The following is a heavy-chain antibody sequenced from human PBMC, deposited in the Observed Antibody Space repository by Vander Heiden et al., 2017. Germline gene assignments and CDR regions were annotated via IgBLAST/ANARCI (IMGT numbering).Heavy chain of an antibody. Sequence: EVQLVESGGGLVKPGGSLRLSCAASGFTFSSYSMNWVRQAPGKGLEWVSSISSSSSYIYYADSVKGRFTISRDNAKNSLYLQMNSLRAEDTAVYYCARDRTYYYDSSGYYPIDYWGQGTLVTVSS. CDR2: ISSSSSYI. D-gene: IGHD3-22*01. CDR1: GFTFSSYS. CDR3: ARDRTYYYDSSGYYPIDY. J-gene: IGHJ4*02. V-gene: IGHV3-21*01.